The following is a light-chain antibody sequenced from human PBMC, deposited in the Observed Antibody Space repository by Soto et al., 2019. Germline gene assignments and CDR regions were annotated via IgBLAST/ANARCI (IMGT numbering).Light chain of an antibody. CDR3: ASWDDPLNGWV. V-gene: IGLV1-44*01. J-gene: IGLJ3*02. Sequence: QSVVTQPPSASGTPGQRVTISCSGSNSNIGSNTVNWYQQVPGTAPKLLIYANNKRPSGVSDRISGSKSGTSASLAISGLQSEDEADYYCASWDDPLNGWVFGRGTKLTVL. CDR2: ANN. CDR1: NSNIGSNT.